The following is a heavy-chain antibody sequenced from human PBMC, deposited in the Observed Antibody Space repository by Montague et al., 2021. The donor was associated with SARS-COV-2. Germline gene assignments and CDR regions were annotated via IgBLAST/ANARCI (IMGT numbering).Heavy chain of an antibody. Sequence: CAISGDSVSSKSVAWDWLRQSPSRGLEWLGRTYYRSKWDSDNAEAFKXXRVITPDTSENQVSLQLNSVIPEDTAVYFCASSGITLTGLDAFDIWGQGTMVTVSS. CDR2: TYYRSKWDS. V-gene: IGHV6-1*01. CDR3: ASSGITLTGLDAFDI. J-gene: IGHJ3*02. CDR1: GDSVSSKSVA. D-gene: IGHD3-9*01.